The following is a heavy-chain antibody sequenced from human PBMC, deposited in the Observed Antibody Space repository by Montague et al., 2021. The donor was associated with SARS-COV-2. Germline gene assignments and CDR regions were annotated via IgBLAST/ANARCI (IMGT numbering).Heavy chain of an antibody. J-gene: IGHJ6*02. D-gene: IGHD1-1*01. Sequence: SLRLSCAASGFTFSSYGMHWVRQAPGKGLEWVAVIWYDGSNKYYADSVKGRFTISRDNSKNTLYLQMNSPRAEDTAVYYCARDEDRGYNWNAHGMDVWGQGTTVTVSS. CDR1: GFTFSSYG. V-gene: IGHV3-33*01. CDR2: IWYDGSNK. CDR3: ARDEDRGYNWNAHGMDV.